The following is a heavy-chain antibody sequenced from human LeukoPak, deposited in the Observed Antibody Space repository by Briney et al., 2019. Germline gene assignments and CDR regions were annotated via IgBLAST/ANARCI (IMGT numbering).Heavy chain of an antibody. D-gene: IGHD3-22*01. CDR3: ARSPNYDSSGYYHYYFDY. J-gene: IGHJ4*02. CDR1: GGTFSSYA. V-gene: IGHV1-69*01. CDR2: IIPIFGTA. Sequence: SVKVSCKASGGTFSSYAISWVRQAPGQGLEWMGGIIPIFGTANYAQKFQGRATITADESTSTAYMELSSLRSEDTAVYYCARSPNYDSSGYYHYYFDYWGQGTLVTVSS.